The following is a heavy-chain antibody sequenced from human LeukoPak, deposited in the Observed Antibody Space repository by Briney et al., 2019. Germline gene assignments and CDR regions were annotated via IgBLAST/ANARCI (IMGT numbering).Heavy chain of an antibody. CDR1: GFTFDDYA. CDR3: ARVKGSGSRNSIDY. CDR2: INWNGGST. Sequence: LAGGSLRLSCAASGFTFDDYAMNWVRQAPGKGLEWVSGINWNGGSTYYRDSVKGRFTISRDNAKNSLYLQMNSLRAEDTALYYCARVKGSGSRNSIDYWGQGTLVTVSS. V-gene: IGHV3-20*04. D-gene: IGHD3-3*01. J-gene: IGHJ4*02.